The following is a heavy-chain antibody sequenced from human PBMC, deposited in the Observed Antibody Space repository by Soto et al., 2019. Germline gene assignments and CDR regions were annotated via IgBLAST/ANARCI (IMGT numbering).Heavy chain of an antibody. CDR3: ARVREGSSWDYYYGMDV. Sequence: QVQLVESGGGVVQPGRSLRLSCAASGFTFSSYGMHWVRQAPGKGLEWVAVIWYDGSNKYYADSVKGRFTISRDNSKNTLYLQMNSLRAEDTAVYYCARVREGSSWDYYYGMDVWGQGTTVTVSS. V-gene: IGHV3-33*01. D-gene: IGHD6-13*01. CDR1: GFTFSSYG. J-gene: IGHJ6*02. CDR2: IWYDGSNK.